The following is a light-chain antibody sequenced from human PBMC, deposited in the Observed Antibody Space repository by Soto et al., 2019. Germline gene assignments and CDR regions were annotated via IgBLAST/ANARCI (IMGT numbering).Light chain of an antibody. CDR1: QTVSSS. V-gene: IGKV3-11*01. CDR2: EAS. CDR3: QQHVNWPLT. J-gene: IGKJ4*01. Sequence: EIVLTQSPSTLSLSPGVRATLSCRASQTVSSSLAWYQQKPGQAPRLLIYEASNRATGIPARFSGSGSGADFTLTISSLEPEDFALYYCQQHVNWPLTFGGGTKV.